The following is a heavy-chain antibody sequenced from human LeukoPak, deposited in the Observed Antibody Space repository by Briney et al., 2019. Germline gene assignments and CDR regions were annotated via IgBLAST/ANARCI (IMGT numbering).Heavy chain of an antibody. J-gene: IGHJ4*02. CDR3: ARVYYYDSSAYFDY. D-gene: IGHD3-22*01. CDR1: GGSISSSSYY. V-gene: IGHV4-39*01. Sequence: SETLSLTCTVSGGSISSSSYYWGWIRQPPGKGLEWIGSIYYSGSTYYNPSLKSRVTISVDTSKNQFSLKLSSVTAADTAVYYCARVYYYDSSAYFDYWGQGTLVTVSS. CDR2: IYYSGST.